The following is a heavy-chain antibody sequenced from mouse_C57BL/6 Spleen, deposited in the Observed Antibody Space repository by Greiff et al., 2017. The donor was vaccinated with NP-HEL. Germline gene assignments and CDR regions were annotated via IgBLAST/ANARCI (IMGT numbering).Heavy chain of an antibody. Sequence: EVMLVESGGGLVKPGGSLKLSCAASGFTFSSYTMSWVRQTPEKRLEWVATISGGGGNTYYPDSVKGRFTISRDNAKNTLYLQMSSLRSEDTALYYCARQGSIYYDYDEYFDVWGTGTTVTVSS. D-gene: IGHD2-4*01. V-gene: IGHV5-9*01. CDR1: GFTFSSYT. CDR2: ISGGGGNT. J-gene: IGHJ1*03. CDR3: ARQGSIYYDYDEYFDV.